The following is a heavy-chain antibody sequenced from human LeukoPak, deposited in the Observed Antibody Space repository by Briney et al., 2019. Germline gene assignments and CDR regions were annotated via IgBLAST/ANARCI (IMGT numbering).Heavy chain of an antibody. CDR2: ISSSSNNL. CDR1: GFTFSNYE. V-gene: IGHV3-48*03. J-gene: IGHJ4*02. D-gene: IGHD4-11*01. CDR3: ARVISSYVKY. Sequence: GGSLRLSCAASGFTFSNYEMNWVRLAPGKGLEWVSSISSSSNNLNYADSVKGRFTISRDNAKNSLYLQMSSLRAEVTVFYYCARVISSYVKYWGQGTRVTVSS.